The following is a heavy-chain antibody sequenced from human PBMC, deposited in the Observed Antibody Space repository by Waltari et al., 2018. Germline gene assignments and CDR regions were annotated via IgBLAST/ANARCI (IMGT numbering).Heavy chain of an antibody. CDR3: ARDRSDIVALVGYYYYGMDV. V-gene: IGHV7-4-1*02. D-gene: IGHD5-12*01. CDR1: GYTFTSYA. CDR2: INTNTGNP. Sequence: QVQLVQSGSELKKPGASVKVSCKASGYTFTSYAMNWVRQAPGQGLEWMGWINTNTGNPTYAQGFTGRFVFSLDTAVSTAYVQISSLKAEDTAVYYCARDRSDIVALVGYYYYGMDVWGQATTVTVSS. J-gene: IGHJ6*02.